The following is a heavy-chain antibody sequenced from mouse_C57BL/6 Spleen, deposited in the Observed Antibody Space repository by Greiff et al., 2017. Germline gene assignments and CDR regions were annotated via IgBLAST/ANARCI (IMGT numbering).Heavy chain of an antibody. CDR1: GYTFTSYW. V-gene: IGHV1-64*01. CDR2: IHPDTGGT. Sequence: QVQLQQPGAELVKPGASVTLSCKASGYTFTSYWMHWVKQRPGHGLEWIGMIHPDTGGTNYNEKFKSKATLTIDKSSSTAYMQLSSLTSEDSAVYYCERSDYDYDGYYFDYWGQGTTLTVSS. J-gene: IGHJ2*01. CDR3: ERSDYDYDGYYFDY. D-gene: IGHD2-4*01.